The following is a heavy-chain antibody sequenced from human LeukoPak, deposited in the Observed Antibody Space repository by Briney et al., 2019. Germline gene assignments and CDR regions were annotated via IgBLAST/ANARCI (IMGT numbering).Heavy chain of an antibody. CDR1: GGSISSNY. V-gene: IGHV4-4*07. CDR2: IYSSGYT. J-gene: IGHJ2*01. Sequence: KPSETLSLPCTVLGGSISSNYWTWIRQPAGKGLEWIGRIYSSGYTQYNPSLKSRRTMSVATSQNQFSPKLRSVTAAETAVYYWARLRRRVDSSGYYYEDWYFDLWGRGTLVTVSS. CDR3: ARLRRRVDSSGYYYEDWYFDL. D-gene: IGHD3-22*01.